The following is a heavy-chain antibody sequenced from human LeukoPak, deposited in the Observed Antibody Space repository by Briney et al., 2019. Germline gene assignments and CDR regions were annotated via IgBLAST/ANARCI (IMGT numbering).Heavy chain of an antibody. Sequence: SETLSLTCAVHGGSFSGYYWGWIRQPPAKGLGWIGGINHSGSTNYNPSLKSRVTISVDTSKNQFSLKLSSVTAADTAVYYCARRGRHYYMDVWGKGTTVTISS. D-gene: IGHD2-15*01. J-gene: IGHJ6*03. CDR3: ARRGRHYYMDV. CDR2: INHSGST. V-gene: IGHV4-34*01. CDR1: GGSFSGYY.